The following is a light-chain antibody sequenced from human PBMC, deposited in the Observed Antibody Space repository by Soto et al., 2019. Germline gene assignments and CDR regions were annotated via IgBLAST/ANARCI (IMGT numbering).Light chain of an antibody. CDR3: LLSYSGVEV. V-gene: IGLV7-46*01. CDR2: DTS. CDR1: TGAVTSGHY. J-gene: IGLJ2*01. Sequence: QAVVTQEPSLTVSPGGTVTLICGSSTGAVTSGHYPYWFQQRPGQAPRTLISDTSNRHSWTPARFSGSLLGGKAALTLSGAQPEDEADYYCLLSYSGVEVFGGGTKLTVL.